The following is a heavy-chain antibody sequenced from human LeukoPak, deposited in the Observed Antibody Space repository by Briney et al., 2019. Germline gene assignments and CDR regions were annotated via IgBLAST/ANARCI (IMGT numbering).Heavy chain of an antibody. CDR2: MSGDVTAT. V-gene: IGHV3-23*01. Sequence: PGGSLRLSCAASGFTLTSYAMSWVRQAPGKGLEWVSAMSGDVTATYYADSVKGRFTISRDNSKNTVYLQMNSLRVEDTAMYYCTRGGSVPATRSFDYWGQGTLVTVSS. CDR3: TRGGSVPATRSFDY. D-gene: IGHD6-19*01. CDR1: GFTLTSYA. J-gene: IGHJ4*02.